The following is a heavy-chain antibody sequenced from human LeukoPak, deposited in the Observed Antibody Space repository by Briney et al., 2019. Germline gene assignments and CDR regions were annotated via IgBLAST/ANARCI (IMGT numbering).Heavy chain of an antibody. CDR2: ISSGTGSYI. CDR3: ARCSGVFGRSSS. J-gene: IGHJ5*02. D-gene: IGHD3-16*01. CDR1: GFSFSRYS. Sequence: GGSLRLSCGASGFSFSRYSMNWVGQAPGKGLEWVSTISSGTGSYIYYADSVRGRFTISRDNATNSLYLQMNSLRAEDTAVYYSARCSGVFGRSSSWGQGTLVTVSS. V-gene: IGHV3-21*01.